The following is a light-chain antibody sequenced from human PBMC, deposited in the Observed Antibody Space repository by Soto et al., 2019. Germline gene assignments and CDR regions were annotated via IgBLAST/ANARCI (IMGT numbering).Light chain of an antibody. CDR1: SANIGSNY. CDR3: GAWDGSLSVVL. Sequence: QSVLTQPPSVSAAPGQKVTISCSGSSANIGSNYVSWYQQLPGTAPKLVIYDSDRRPSEIPDRFSGSKSGTSATLDITGLQTGDEADYCCGAWDGSLSVVLFGGGTKLTVL. CDR2: DSD. J-gene: IGLJ2*01. V-gene: IGLV1-51*01.